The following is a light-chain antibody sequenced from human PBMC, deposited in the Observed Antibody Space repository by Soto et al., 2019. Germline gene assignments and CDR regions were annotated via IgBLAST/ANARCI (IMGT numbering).Light chain of an antibody. J-gene: IGKJ2*03. V-gene: IGKV1-39*01. CDR3: QQSYGAPG. CDR2: GAI. CDR1: QNIRRL. Sequence: DIQMTQSPSSLSASIGDRVTITCRASQNIRRLVNWYQQKPGKAPKPLIYGAINLQNGGPPKLRGSGSATDFNLTISSLQPEDFATYHCQQSYGAPGFGQGTKVEIK.